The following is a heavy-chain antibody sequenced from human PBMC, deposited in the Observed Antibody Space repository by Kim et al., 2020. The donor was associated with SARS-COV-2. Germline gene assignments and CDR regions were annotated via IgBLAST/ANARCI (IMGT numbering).Heavy chain of an antibody. CDR1: GFTFSSYG. Sequence: GGSLRLSCAASGFTFSSYGMHWVRQAPGKGLKWVAVISYDGSNKYYADSVKGRFTISRDNSKNTLYLQMNSLRAEDTAVYYCAKVRIAVAAFDAFDIWG. CDR3: AKVRIAVAAFDAFDI. CDR2: ISYDGSNK. D-gene: IGHD6-19*01. J-gene: IGHJ3*02. V-gene: IGHV3-30*18.